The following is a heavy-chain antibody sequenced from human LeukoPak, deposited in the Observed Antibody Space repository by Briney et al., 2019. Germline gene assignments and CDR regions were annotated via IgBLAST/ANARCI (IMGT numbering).Heavy chain of an antibody. CDR2: IYSGGST. J-gene: IGHJ4*02. Sequence: SGGFLRLSCAASGFTVSSNYMSWVRQAPGKGLEWVSVIYSGGSTYYADSVKGRFTISRDNSKNTLYLQMNSLRAEDTAVYYCAKLGELRHFDYWGQGTLVTVSS. D-gene: IGHD3-10*01. CDR3: AKLGELRHFDY. V-gene: IGHV3-66*04. CDR1: GFTVSSNY.